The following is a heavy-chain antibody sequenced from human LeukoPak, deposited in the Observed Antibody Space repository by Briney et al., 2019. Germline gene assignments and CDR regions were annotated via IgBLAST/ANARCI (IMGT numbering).Heavy chain of an antibody. Sequence: SETLSLTCTVSGGSISSYYWIWIRQPPGKGLEWIGYIYYSGSTNYNPSLKSRATISVDTSKNQFSLKLSSVTAADTAVYYGARVAAAAVHDYIYMDFWCKGTTVTISS. CDR3: ARVAAAAVHDYIYMDF. CDR1: GGSISSYY. J-gene: IGHJ6*03. D-gene: IGHD6-13*01. V-gene: IGHV4-59*01. CDR2: IYYSGST.